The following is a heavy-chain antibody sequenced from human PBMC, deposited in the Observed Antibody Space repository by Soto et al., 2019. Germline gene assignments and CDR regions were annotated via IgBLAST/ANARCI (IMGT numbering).Heavy chain of an antibody. CDR2: INHSGSA. V-gene: IGHV4-34*01. J-gene: IGHJ5*02. CDR1: GGSFSGFY. Sequence: SETLSLTCVVSGGSFSGFYWTWIRQPPGKGLEWIGGINHSGSANYNPSLKSRLTISVDTSKNQVSLKLSSVTAADTAVYYCAREPWRQYGSGSFSAWGQGTLVTVSS. CDR3: AREPWRQYGSGSFSA. D-gene: IGHD3-10*01.